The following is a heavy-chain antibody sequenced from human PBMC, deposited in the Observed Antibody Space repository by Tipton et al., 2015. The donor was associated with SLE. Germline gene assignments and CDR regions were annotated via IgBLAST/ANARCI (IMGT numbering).Heavy chain of an antibody. Sequence: TLSLTCTVSGGSISSYYWAWVRQPAGKGLEWIGRIYTGGYTKYNPSFENRVTVDASKDQFSLKLSSVTAADTAVYYCVRDKWGEYYPSTGYFWSFDPWGQGILVTVSS. D-gene: IGHD3-9*01. CDR1: GGSISSYY. CDR3: VRDKWGEYYPSTGYFWSFDP. J-gene: IGHJ5*02. CDR2: IYTGGYT. V-gene: IGHV4-4*07.